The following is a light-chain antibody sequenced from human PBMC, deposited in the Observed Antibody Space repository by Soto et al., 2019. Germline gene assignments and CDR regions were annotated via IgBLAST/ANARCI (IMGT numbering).Light chain of an antibody. CDR2: GAS. CDR3: QQYGSSPHH. Sequence: EIMVTQSPGTLSLSPGERATLSCRASQSVSSSYLAWYQQKPGQAPRLLIYGASSRATGIPDRFSGSGSGTDFTLAISRLEPEDFAVYYCQQYGSSPHHFGQGTRLEI. V-gene: IGKV3-20*01. CDR1: QSVSSSY. J-gene: IGKJ5*01.